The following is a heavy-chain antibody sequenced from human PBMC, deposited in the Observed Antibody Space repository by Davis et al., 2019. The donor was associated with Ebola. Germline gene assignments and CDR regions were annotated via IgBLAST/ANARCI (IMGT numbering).Heavy chain of an antibody. D-gene: IGHD6-13*01. CDR3: ARVLGSSSWYDYYYMDV. Sequence: SVQVSCKASGGTFSSYAISWVRQAPGQGLEWMGGIIPIFGTANYAQKFQGRVTITADESTSTAYMELSSLRSEDTAVYYCARVLGSSSWYDYYYMDVWGKGTTVTVSS. J-gene: IGHJ6*03. CDR2: IIPIFGTA. CDR1: GGTFSSYA. V-gene: IGHV1-69*13.